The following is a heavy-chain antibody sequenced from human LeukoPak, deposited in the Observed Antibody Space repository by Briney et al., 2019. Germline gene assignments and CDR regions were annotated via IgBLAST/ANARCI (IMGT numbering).Heavy chain of an antibody. J-gene: IGHJ4*02. CDR2: IYYSGST. CDR3: ARHGSGWYADFDY. V-gene: IGHV4-59*08. D-gene: IGHD6-19*01. Sequence: SETLSLTCTVSGGSISSYYWSWIRQPPGKGLEWIGYIYYSGSTYYNPSLKSRVTISVDTSKNQFSLKLSSVTAADTAVYYCARHGSGWYADFDYWGQGTLVTVSS. CDR1: GGSISSYY.